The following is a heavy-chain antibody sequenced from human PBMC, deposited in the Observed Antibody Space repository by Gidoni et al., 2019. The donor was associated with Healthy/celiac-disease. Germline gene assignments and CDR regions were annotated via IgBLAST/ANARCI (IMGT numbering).Heavy chain of an antibody. D-gene: IGHD3-22*01. V-gene: IGHV1-69*01. CDR1: GGTFSSYA. Sequence: EVKKPGSSVKVSCKASGGTFSSYAISWVRQATGQGLESMGGIIPIFGTANYAQKFQGRVTITADESTSTAYMELSSLRSEDTAVYYCARAHDSSGYYYNDLFDYWGQGTLVTVSS. CDR2: IIPIFGTA. J-gene: IGHJ4*02. CDR3: ARAHDSSGYYYNDLFDY.